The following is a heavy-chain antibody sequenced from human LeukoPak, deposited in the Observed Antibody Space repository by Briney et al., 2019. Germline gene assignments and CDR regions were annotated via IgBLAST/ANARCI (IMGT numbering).Heavy chain of an antibody. CDR1: GGSISDISYY. V-gene: IGHV4-39*01. Sequence: PSETLSLTCTVSGGSISDISYYWGWIRQPPGKGLEWIGSVYYSGSTSYNPSLKSRVTISVDTSKNQFSLKLSSVTAADTAVYFCARYVSYSGDNFDFWGQGTLVTVSS. J-gene: IGHJ4*02. CDR2: VYYSGST. CDR3: ARYVSYSGDNFDF. D-gene: IGHD6-19*01.